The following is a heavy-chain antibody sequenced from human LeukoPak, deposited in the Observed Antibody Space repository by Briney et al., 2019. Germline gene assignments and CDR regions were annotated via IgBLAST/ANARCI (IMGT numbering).Heavy chain of an antibody. Sequence: PGGSLRLSCAASGFTFSSYAMHWVRQAPGKGLEWVAVISYDGSNKYYADSVKGRFTISRDNSKNTLYLQMNSLRAEDTAVYYCARRAIVVVPAADDAFDIWGQGTMVTVSS. V-gene: IGHV3-30-3*01. CDR1: GFTFSSYA. J-gene: IGHJ3*02. CDR2: ISYDGSNK. CDR3: ARRAIVVVPAADDAFDI. D-gene: IGHD2-2*01.